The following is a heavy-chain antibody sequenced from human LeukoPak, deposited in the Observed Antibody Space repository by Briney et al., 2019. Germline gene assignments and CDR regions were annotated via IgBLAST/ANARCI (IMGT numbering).Heavy chain of an antibody. J-gene: IGHJ4*02. CDR1: GFTFGDYG. CDR3: TTDALYCSGGSCYLIFDY. Sequence: GGSLRLSCAASGFTFGDYGLNWFRQAPGKGLEWVGFIRSTAFGGTTQYAASVKGRFTISRDDSKNTLYLQMNSLKTEDTAVYYCTTDALYCSGGSCYLIFDYWGQGTLVTVSS. CDR2: IRSTAFGGTT. V-gene: IGHV3-49*03. D-gene: IGHD2-15*01.